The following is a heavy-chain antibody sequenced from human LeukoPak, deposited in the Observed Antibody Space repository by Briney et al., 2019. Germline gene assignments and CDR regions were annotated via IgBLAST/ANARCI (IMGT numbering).Heavy chain of an antibody. D-gene: IGHD5-24*01. V-gene: IGHV3-30*03. CDR3: APEGDGYILFDY. CDR1: GFSFGNYG. Sequence: PGGSLRLSCAASGFSFGNYGMSWVRQAPGKGLEWVAVISYDGSNKYYADSVKGRFTISRDNSKNTLYLQMNSLRVEDTAVYYCAPEGDGYILFDYWGQGTLVAVSS. J-gene: IGHJ4*02. CDR2: ISYDGSNK.